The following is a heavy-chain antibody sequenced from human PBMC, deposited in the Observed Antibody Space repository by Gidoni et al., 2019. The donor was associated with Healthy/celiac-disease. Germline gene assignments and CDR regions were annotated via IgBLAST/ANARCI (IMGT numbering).Heavy chain of an antibody. D-gene: IGHD1-26*01. J-gene: IGHJ6*03. CDR3: ARGMAGRSPLLMDV. Sequence: QVQLVESGGGVVQPGRSLRLSCAASGFTFSSYGMPWVRQAPGKGLEWVAVIWYDGSNKYYADSVKGRFTISRDNSKNTLYLQMNSLRAEDTAVYYCARGMAGRSPLLMDVWGKGTTVTVSS. CDR2: IWYDGSNK. CDR1: GFTFSSYG. V-gene: IGHV3-33*01.